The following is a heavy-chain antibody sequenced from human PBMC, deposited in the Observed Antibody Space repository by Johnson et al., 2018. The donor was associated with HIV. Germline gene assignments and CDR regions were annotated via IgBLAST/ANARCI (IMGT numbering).Heavy chain of an antibody. CDR3: AKRVSGWNFGVDSFDI. CDR1: GIIVTGNF. D-gene: IGHD6-19*01. V-gene: IGHV3-23*04. CDR2: ISGSGGST. Sequence: VQLVESGGGLVQPGGSLRLSCAASGIIVTGNFMSWVRQAPGKGLEWVSVISGSGGSTYYADSVKGRFTISRDNSENTLYLQMKSLRAEDTAVFYCAKRVSGWNFGVDSFDIWGQGTMVTVSS. J-gene: IGHJ3*02.